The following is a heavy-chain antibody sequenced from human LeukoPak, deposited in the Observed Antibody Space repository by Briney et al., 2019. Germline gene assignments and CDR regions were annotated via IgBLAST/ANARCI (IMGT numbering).Heavy chain of an antibody. CDR2: IYHSGST. V-gene: IGHV4-30-2*01. J-gene: IGHJ5*02. CDR1: GGSISSGGYS. D-gene: IGHD3-10*01. Sequence: SETLSLTCAVSGGSISSGGYSWSWIRQPPGKGLEWIGYIYHSGSTYYNPSLKSRVTISVDRSKNQFSLKLSSVTAADTAVYYCARFGYGSGSYYNWSDPWGQGTLVTVSS. CDR3: ARFGYGSGSYYNWSDP.